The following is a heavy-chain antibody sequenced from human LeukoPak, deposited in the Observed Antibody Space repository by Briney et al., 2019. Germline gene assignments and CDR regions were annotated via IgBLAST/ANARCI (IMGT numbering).Heavy chain of an antibody. V-gene: IGHV3-66*01. Sequence: PGGSLRLSCAASGFTVSSNYMSWVRQAPGKGLEWVSVIYSGGSTYYADSVKGRFTISRDNSKNTLYLQMNSLRAEDTAVYYCASIMITFGGVIVRDAFDIWGQGTMVTVSS. CDR2: IYSGGST. J-gene: IGHJ3*02. CDR3: ASIMITFGGVIVRDAFDI. D-gene: IGHD3-16*02. CDR1: GFTVSSNY.